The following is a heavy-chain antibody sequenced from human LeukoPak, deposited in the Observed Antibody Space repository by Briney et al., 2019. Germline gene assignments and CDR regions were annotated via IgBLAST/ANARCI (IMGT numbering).Heavy chain of an antibody. J-gene: IGHJ4*02. V-gene: IGHV4-31*03. CDR1: GASFSSGDQY. Sequence: PSQTLSLTCTVSGASFSSGDQYWNWIRQSPGKSLEWIGSIHPSGGLYNNPSLESRVTISIDTSKNQFSLNLNSVTAADTAVYFCSRGLDSRKLGYWGQGTLVTVSS. CDR2: IHPSGGL. D-gene: IGHD3-22*01. CDR3: SRGLDSRKLGY.